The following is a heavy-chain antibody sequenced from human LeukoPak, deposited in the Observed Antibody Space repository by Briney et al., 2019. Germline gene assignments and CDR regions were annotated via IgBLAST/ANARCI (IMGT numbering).Heavy chain of an antibody. J-gene: IGHJ6*03. Sequence: GASVKVSCKASGYTFTDYYMHRVRQAPGQGLEWMGWINPNSGGTNYAQKFQGRVTMTRDTSISTAYMELSRLRSDDTAVYYCARDDYGDYVRTSYYYYYMDVWGKGTTVTVSS. V-gene: IGHV1-2*02. D-gene: IGHD4-17*01. CDR3: ARDDYGDYVRTSYYYYYMDV. CDR2: INPNSGGT. CDR1: GYTFTDYY.